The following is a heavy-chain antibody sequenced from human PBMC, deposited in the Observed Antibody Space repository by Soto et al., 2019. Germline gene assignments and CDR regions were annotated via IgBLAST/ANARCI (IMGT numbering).Heavy chain of an antibody. V-gene: IGHV1-18*01. CDR2: ISAYNGNT. Sequence: GAAVKVSCKASVYTFISYGISGVRQAPGQGLERMGWISAYNGNTNYAQKLQGRVTMTTDTSTSTAYMELMSLRSDDTAVYYWAREYEFWSGYYSFAIWGPGTMVTVSS. CDR3: AREYEFWSGYYSFAI. D-gene: IGHD3-3*01. CDR1: VYTFISYG. J-gene: IGHJ3*02.